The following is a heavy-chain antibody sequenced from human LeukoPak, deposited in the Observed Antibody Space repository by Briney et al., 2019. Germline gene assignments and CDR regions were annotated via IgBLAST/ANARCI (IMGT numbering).Heavy chain of an antibody. V-gene: IGHV4-59*01. Sequence: SETLSLTCTVSGGSLSSYYWSWIRQPPGKGLEWIGNIYHSGSTNYNPSLKSRLTISIDTSKNHFSLNLSSVTAADTAVYFCARGLGYCSGGSCYWFDPWGQGTLVTVSS. CDR2: IYHSGST. CDR3: ARGLGYCSGGSCYWFDP. J-gene: IGHJ5*02. D-gene: IGHD2-15*01. CDR1: GGSLSSYY.